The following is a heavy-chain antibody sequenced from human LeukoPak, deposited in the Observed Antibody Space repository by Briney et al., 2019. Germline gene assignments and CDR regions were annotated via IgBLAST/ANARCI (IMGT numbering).Heavy chain of an antibody. CDR3: ARDRVAAAPRKSSLDG. CDR2: ISSSSSYI. J-gene: IGHJ6*04. D-gene: IGHD6-13*01. CDR1: GFTFSNYN. V-gene: IGHV3-21*01. Sequence: PGGSLRLSCAASGFTFSNYNMNWVRQAPGKGLEWVSSISSSSSYIYYADSVRGRFTISRDNAKNSLYLQMSGLRAEDTAVYYCARDRVAAAPRKSSLDGWGKGATVTVSS.